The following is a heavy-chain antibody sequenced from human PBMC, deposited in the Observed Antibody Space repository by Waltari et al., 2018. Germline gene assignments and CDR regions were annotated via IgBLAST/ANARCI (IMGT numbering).Heavy chain of an antibody. CDR1: GFTFDDYT. Sequence: EVQLVESGGVVVQPGGSLRLSCAAYGFTFDDYTMHWVRHAPGKGLEWVSLISWDGGSTYYADSVKGRFTISRDNSKNSLYLQMNSLRTEDTALYYCAKDLAPLGSGSLDYWGQGTLVTVSS. CDR3: AKDLAPLGSGSLDY. CDR2: ISWDGGST. D-gene: IGHD3-10*01. J-gene: IGHJ4*02. V-gene: IGHV3-43*01.